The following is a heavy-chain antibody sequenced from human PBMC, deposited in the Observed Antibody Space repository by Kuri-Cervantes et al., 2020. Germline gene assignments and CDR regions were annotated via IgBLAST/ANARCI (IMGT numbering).Heavy chain of an antibody. CDR2: ISSSSSYI. CDR3: ARDGRQLGGAFDI. J-gene: IGHJ3*02. CDR1: GFTFSSYG. V-gene: IGHV3-21*01. Sequence: GESLKISCAASGFTFSSYGMHWVRQAPGKGLEWVSSISSSSSYIYYADSVKGRFTISRDNAKNSLYLQMNSLRAEDTAVYYCARDGRQLGGAFDIWGQGTMVTVSS. D-gene: IGHD1-1*01.